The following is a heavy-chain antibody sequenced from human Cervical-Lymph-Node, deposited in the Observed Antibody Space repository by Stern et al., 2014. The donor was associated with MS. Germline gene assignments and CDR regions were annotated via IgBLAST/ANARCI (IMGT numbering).Heavy chain of an antibody. CDR1: GYSFTIYY. J-gene: IGHJ4*02. Sequence: MQLVQSGAEVKKPGESLQISCKLSGYSFTIYYIAWVRQMPGKGLECMGVIYPYDSDTTYSPSFQGQVTISADKSITTAYLQWSSLRASDTAMYYCARHVQGFDYWGQGTLVTVSS. CDR3: ARHVQGFDY. V-gene: IGHV5-51*01. CDR2: IYPYDSDT.